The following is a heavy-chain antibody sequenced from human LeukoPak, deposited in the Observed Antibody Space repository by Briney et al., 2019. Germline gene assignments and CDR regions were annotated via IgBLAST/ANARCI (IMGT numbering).Heavy chain of an antibody. V-gene: IGHV4-59*01. D-gene: IGHD3-22*01. Sequence: SETLSLTCTVSGGSISSYYWSWIRQPPGKALEWIGYIYYSGSTNYNPSLKSRVTISVDTSKNQFSLKLSSVTAADTAVYYCARVITMIPYNWFDPWGQGTLVTVSS. CDR2: IYYSGST. CDR3: ARVITMIPYNWFDP. J-gene: IGHJ5*02. CDR1: GGSISSYY.